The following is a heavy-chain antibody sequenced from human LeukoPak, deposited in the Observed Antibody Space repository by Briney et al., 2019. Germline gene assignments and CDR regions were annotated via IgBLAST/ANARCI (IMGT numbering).Heavy chain of an antibody. CDR2: IYYSGST. Sequence: SQTLSLTCTVSGGSISSGDYYWSWIRQPPGKGLEWIGYIYYSGSTNYNPSLKSRVTISVDTSKNQFSLKLSSVTAADTAVYYCARLALWSPFDAFDIWGQGTMVTVSS. CDR3: ARLALWSPFDAFDI. D-gene: IGHD5-18*01. CDR1: GGSISSGDYY. J-gene: IGHJ3*02. V-gene: IGHV4-61*08.